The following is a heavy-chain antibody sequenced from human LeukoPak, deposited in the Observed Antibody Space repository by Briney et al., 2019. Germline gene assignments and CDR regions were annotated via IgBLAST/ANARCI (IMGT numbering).Heavy chain of an antibody. V-gene: IGHV4-4*07. J-gene: IGHJ3*02. D-gene: IGHD1-26*01. CDR1: GGSISSYY. Sequence: PSETLSLTCTVSGGSISSYYWSWIRQPAGKGLEWIGRIYTSGSTNYNPSLKSRVTMSVDTSKNQFSLKLSSVTAADTAVYYCARTEVGSGSYVGAFDIWGQGTMVTVSS. CDR2: IYTSGST. CDR3: ARTEVGSGSYVGAFDI.